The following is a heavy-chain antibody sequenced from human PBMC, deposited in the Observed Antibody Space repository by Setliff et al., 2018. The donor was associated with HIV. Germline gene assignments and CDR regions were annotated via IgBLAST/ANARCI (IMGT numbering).Heavy chain of an antibody. CDR2: INHSGST. D-gene: IGHD2-21*01. CDR3: ARAGVNFDY. J-gene: IGHJ4*02. Sequence: SETLSLTCAVYGGSFSGYHWSWIRQPPGKGLEWIGEINHSGSTNYNPSLKSRVTISVDTSKNQFSLKLSSVTAADTAVYYCARAGVNFDYWGQGTQVTVSS. V-gene: IGHV4-34*01. CDR1: GGSFSGYH.